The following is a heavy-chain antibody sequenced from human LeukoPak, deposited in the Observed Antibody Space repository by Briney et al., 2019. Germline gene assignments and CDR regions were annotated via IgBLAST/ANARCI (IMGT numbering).Heavy chain of an antibody. CDR2: INSDGSRT. J-gene: IGHJ4*02. CDR1: GFTFSTYW. D-gene: IGHD2-2*01. CDR3: ARDTSSHFDY. Sequence: QPGGSLRLPCAASGFTFSTYWMHWVRQAPGKGLVWVSRINSDGSRTTYADSVKGRFTISRDNAKNTLYLQINSLRADDTAVYYCARDTSSHFDYWGQGTLVTVSS. V-gene: IGHV3-74*01.